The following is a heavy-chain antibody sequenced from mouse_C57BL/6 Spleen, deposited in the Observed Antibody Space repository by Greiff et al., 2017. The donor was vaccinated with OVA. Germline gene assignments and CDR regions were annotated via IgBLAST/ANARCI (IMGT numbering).Heavy chain of an antibody. J-gene: IGHJ1*03. Sequence: QVQLKQPGTELVKPGASVKLSCKASGYTFTSYWMHWVKQRPGQGLEWIGNINPSNGGTNYNEKFKSKATLTVDKSSSTAYMQLSSLTSEDSAVYYCARKATIVTIWDVWGTGTTVTVSS. CDR2: INPSNGGT. D-gene: IGHD2-5*01. CDR3: ARKATIVTIWDV. CDR1: GYTFTSYW. V-gene: IGHV1-53*01.